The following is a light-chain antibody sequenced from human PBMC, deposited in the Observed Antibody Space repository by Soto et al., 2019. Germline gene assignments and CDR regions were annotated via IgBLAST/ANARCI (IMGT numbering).Light chain of an antibody. Sequence: QSVLTHPRSVSRSPGQSVTISFTGTSSDVGVYNYVSWYQQHPGKAPKLLIYDVSKRPSAVPDRSSGSKSGNTASLTISGLQAEDEADYYCCSYAGSYTLYVFGTRTKVTVL. V-gene: IGLV2-11*01. CDR1: SSDVGVYNY. CDR2: DVS. CDR3: CSYAGSYTLYV. J-gene: IGLJ1*01.